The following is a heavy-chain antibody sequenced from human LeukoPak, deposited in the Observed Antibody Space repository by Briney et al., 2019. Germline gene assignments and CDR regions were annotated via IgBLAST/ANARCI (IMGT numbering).Heavy chain of an antibody. J-gene: IGHJ6*02. CDR3: AHLVWEYVGGLDV. V-gene: IGHV3-53*01. Sequence: GGSLRLSCAASGFTLSNSAMNWVRQAPGKGLEWVSGIYTNGRTRYADSVNGRFTISRDNSKNTLFLQMHSLRVEDTAVYYCAHLVWEYVGGLDVWGQGTTVTVSS. D-gene: IGHD3/OR15-3a*01. CDR1: GFTLSNSA. CDR2: IYTNGRT.